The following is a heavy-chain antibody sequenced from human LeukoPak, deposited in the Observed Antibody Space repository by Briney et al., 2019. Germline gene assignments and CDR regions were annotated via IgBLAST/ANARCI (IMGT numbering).Heavy chain of an antibody. D-gene: IGHD4-17*01. J-gene: IGHJ5*02. Sequence: GGSLRLSCAASGFTFTDYWMHWVRQVPGKGLVWVSRINFDGSTITYADSVKGRFTISRDNAKKTLYLQMNSLKAEDTAIYFCARGGDYYHWGQGTVVTVPS. V-gene: IGHV3-74*03. CDR1: GFTFTDYW. CDR2: INFDGSTI. CDR3: ARGGDYYH.